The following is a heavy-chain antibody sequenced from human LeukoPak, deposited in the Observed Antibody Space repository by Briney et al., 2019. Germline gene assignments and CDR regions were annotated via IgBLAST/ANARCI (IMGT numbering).Heavy chain of an antibody. CDR1: GFTFSSYG. V-gene: IGHV3-33*01. CDR3: ARDRASKSYAFDI. J-gene: IGHJ3*02. Sequence: GGSLRLSCAASGFTFSSYGVHWVRQAPGKGLEWVAVIWYDGSNKYYADSVKGRFTISRDNSKNTLYLQMNSLRAEDTAVYYCARDRASKSYAFDIWGQGTMVTVSS. CDR2: IWYDGSNK.